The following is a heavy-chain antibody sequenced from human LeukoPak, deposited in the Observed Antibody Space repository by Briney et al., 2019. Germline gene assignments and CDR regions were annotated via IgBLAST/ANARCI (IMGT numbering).Heavy chain of an antibody. J-gene: IGHJ4*02. CDR3: AKPPLRFGEFPFDY. D-gene: IGHD3-10*01. CDR1: GFTFSSYA. CDR2: ISGSGGST. V-gene: IGHV3-23*01. Sequence: GGPLRLSCAASGFTFSSYAMSWVRQAPGKGLEWVSAISGSGGSTYYADSVKGRFTISRDNSKNTLYLQMNSLRAEDTAVYYCAKPPLRFGEFPFDYWGQGTLVTVSS.